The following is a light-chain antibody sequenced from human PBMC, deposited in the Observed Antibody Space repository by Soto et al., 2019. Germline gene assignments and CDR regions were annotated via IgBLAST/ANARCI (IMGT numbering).Light chain of an antibody. J-gene: IGKJ1*01. V-gene: IGKV1-39*01. CDR2: AAS. CDR3: QQSYGTPRT. Sequence: DVQMTQSPSSLSESVGDRVTITCRASQSISSYLNWYQKKPGKAPKLLIYAASSLQSGVPSRLSGSGYGTDFTITISSMQHEDFATYYCQQSYGTPRTFGHGTKVDIK. CDR1: QSISSY.